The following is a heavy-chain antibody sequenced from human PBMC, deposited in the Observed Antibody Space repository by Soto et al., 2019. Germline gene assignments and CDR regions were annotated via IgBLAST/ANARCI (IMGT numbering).Heavy chain of an antibody. CDR1: GYTFTSYA. D-gene: IGHD6-13*01. CDR2: INAGNGNT. V-gene: IGHV1-3*01. J-gene: IGHJ6*02. Sequence: ASVKVSCKASGYTFTSYAMHWVRQAPGQRLEWLGWINAGNGNTKYSQKFQGRVTITWDTSASTAYMELSSLRSEDTAVYYCARPRIAAAGLPPDYHYGMHVSGPATT. CDR3: ARPRIAAAGLPPDYHYGMHV.